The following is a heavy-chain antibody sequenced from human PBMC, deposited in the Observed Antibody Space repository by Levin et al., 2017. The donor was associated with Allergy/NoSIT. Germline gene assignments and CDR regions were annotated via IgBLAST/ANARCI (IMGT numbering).Heavy chain of an antibody. J-gene: IGHJ5*02. V-gene: IGHV1-24*01. CDR1: GYTLTELS. Sequence: ASVKVSCKVSGYTLTELSMHWVRQAPGKGLEWMGGFDPEDGETIYAQKFQGRVTMTEDTSTDTAYMELSSLRSEDTAVYYCATDPVLWSKGQRFGWFDPWGQGTLVTVSS. CDR2: FDPEDGET. D-gene: IGHD3-10*01. CDR3: ATDPVLWSKGQRFGWFDP.